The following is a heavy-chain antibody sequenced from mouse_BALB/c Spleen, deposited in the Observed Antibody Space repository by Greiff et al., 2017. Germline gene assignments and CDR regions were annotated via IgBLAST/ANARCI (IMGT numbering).Heavy chain of an antibody. J-gene: IGHJ3*01. CDR3: ARGDNYGFAY. D-gene: IGHD1-3*01. V-gene: IGHV14-3*02. Sequence: VQLQQSGAELVKPGASVKLSCTASGFNFNDTYMNWVKQRPEQGLEWIGRIDPANGNTKYDPKFQGKATITADTSSNTAYLQLSSLTSEDTAVYYCARGDNYGFAYWGQGTLVTVSA. CDR1: GFNFNDTY. CDR2: IDPANGNT.